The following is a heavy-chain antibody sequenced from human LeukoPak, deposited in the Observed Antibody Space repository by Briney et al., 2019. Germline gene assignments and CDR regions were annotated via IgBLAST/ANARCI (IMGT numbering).Heavy chain of an antibody. V-gene: IGHV3-7*04. CDR3: ARGPSGGNGFSY. J-gene: IGHJ4*02. Sequence: GGSLRLTRAASGFTFSSYWMSWVRQAPGKGLEWVANIKQDGSERYYVDSVKGRFTISRDNAKNSLYLQMNSLRAVDTAVYYCARGPSGGNGFSYWGLGTLVTVSS. CDR1: GFTFSSYW. D-gene: IGHD2-15*01. CDR2: IKQDGSER.